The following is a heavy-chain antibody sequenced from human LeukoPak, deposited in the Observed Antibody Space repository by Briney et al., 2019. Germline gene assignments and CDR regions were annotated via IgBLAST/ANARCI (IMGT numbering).Heavy chain of an antibody. D-gene: IGHD1-26*01. CDR2: IWYDGSNK. CDR1: GFTFSSYG. J-gene: IGHJ4*02. CDR3: ARDPGGSHTFFDY. V-gene: IGHV3-33*01. Sequence: GGSLRLSCAASGFTFSSYGMHWVRQAPGKGLEWVAVIWYDGSNKYYADSAKGRFTISRDNSKNTLYLQMNSLRAEDTAVYYCARDPGGSHTFFDYWGQGTLVTVSS.